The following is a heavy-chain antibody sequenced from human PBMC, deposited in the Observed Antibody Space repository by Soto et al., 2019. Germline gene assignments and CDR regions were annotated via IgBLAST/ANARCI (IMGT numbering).Heavy chain of an antibody. Sequence: PGGSLRLSCAAYGFTFSDYYMSWIRQAPGKGLEWVSRISDTGGAVYDVDSVKGRSTISGNNANNSLYLQMNRLTVEDTAVYYCARDPYSSNKVDDWGQGTLVTVSS. J-gene: IGHJ4*02. CDR3: ARDPYSSNKVDD. CDR1: GFTFSDYY. CDR2: ISDTGGAV. V-gene: IGHV3-11*01. D-gene: IGHD2-15*01.